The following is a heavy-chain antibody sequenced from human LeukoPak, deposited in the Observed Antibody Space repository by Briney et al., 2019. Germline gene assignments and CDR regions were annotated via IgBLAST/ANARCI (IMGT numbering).Heavy chain of an antibody. V-gene: IGHV1-2*02. Sequence: ASVKVSCKASGYTFTGYYMHWVRQAPGQGLEWMGWINPNSGGTNYAQKFQGRVTMTRDTSISTAYMELSRLRSDDTAVYYCARERLVRGVISRFDPWARGPRVTVSS. CDR3: ARERLVRGVISRFDP. D-gene: IGHD3-10*01. CDR2: INPNSGGT. CDR1: GYTFTGYY. J-gene: IGHJ5*02.